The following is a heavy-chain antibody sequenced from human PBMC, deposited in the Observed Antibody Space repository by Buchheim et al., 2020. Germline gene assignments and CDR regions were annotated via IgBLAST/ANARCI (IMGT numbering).Heavy chain of an antibody. CDR3: ARLGGFYEGTFDY. D-gene: IGHD3-16*01. J-gene: IGHJ4*02. Sequence: QVQLQESGPGLVKPSETLSLTCTVSGGSISSYYWSWIRQPPGKGLEWIGYIYYSGSTNYNPSLKSRVTISVDTSKNQFSLKLSSVTAADTAVYYCARLGGFYEGTFDYWGQGTL. CDR2: IYYSGST. V-gene: IGHV4-59*01. CDR1: GGSISSYY.